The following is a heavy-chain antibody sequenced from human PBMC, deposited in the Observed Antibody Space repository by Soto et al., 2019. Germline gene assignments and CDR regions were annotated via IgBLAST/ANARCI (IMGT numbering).Heavy chain of an antibody. CDR3: ARRESVDTAMVRVRYYYYGMDV. Sequence: SVKVSCKASGGTFSSYAISWVRQAPGQGLEWMGGIIPIFGTANYAQKFQGRVTITADESTSTAYMELSSLRSEETAVYYCARRESVDTAMVRVRYYYYGMDVWGQGTTVTVSS. CDR1: GGTFSSYA. V-gene: IGHV1-69*13. D-gene: IGHD5-18*01. J-gene: IGHJ6*02. CDR2: IIPIFGTA.